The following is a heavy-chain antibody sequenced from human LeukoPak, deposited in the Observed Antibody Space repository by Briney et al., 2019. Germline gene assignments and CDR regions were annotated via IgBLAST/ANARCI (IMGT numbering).Heavy chain of an antibody. D-gene: IGHD2-21*02. J-gene: IGHJ4*02. CDR1: GFTFSSYW. Sequence: PGGSLRLSCAASGFTFSSYWMSWVRQAPGKGLEWVANIKQDGSEKYYVDSVKGRFTISRDNAKNSLYLQMNSLRAEDTAVYYCATHIVVVTATIFDYWGQGTLVTVSS. CDR3: ATHIVVVTATIFDY. V-gene: IGHV3-7*01. CDR2: IKQDGSEK.